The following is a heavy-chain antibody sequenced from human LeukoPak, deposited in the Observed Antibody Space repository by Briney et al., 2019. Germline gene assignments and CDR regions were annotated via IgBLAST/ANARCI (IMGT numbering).Heavy chain of an antibody. J-gene: IGHJ4*02. Sequence: PSETLSLTCTVSGGSISSYNWSWIRQPPGKGLEWIGYIYYSGSTNYNPSLKSRVTISVDTSKNQFSLKLSSVTAADTAVYYCARALIPGIAAAGTEFDYWGQGTLVTVSS. CDR3: ARALIPGIAAAGTEFDY. V-gene: IGHV4-59*01. CDR2: IYYSGST. D-gene: IGHD6-13*01. CDR1: GGSISSYN.